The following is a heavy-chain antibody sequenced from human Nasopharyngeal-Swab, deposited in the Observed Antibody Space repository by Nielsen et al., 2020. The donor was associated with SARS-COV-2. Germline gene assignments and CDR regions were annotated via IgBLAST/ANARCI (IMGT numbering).Heavy chain of an antibody. J-gene: IGHJ4*02. Sequence: WIRQPPGKGLEWIGGIYYSGSTNYNPSLKSRVTISVDTSKNQFSLKLSSVTAADTAVYYCARGDGSSSWPNFDYWGQGTPVTVSS. V-gene: IGHV4-59*01. CDR2: IYYSGST. D-gene: IGHD6-13*01. CDR3: ARGDGSSSWPNFDY.